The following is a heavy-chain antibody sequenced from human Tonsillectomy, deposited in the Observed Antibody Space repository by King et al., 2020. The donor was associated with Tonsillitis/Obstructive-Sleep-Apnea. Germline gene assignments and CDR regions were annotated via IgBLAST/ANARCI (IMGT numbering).Heavy chain of an antibody. D-gene: IGHD3-9*01. J-gene: IGHJ4*02. CDR1: GFTFDDYT. V-gene: IGHV3-43*01. CDR2: ITRDVGST. Sequence: DVQLVESGGVVVQPGGSLRLSCAASGFTFDDYTMHWVRQAPGKGLEWVSLITRDVGSTFYADSVKGRFTISRDNSKNSLYLQMNSLRSEDTALYYCAIERLRYFDDWGQGTLVTVSS. CDR3: AIERLRYFDD.